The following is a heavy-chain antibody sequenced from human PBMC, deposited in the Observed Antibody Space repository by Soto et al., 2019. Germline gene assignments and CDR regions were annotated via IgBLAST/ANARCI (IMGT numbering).Heavy chain of an antibody. CDR3: VKDRYIAARPPVYFDY. V-gene: IGHV3-30*18. CDR1: GFTFRNFV. D-gene: IGHD6-6*01. Sequence: GGSLRLSCAASGFTFRNFVMHWVRQAPGKGLEWVAVISYAGNNIYYADSVKGRFTISRDNSKNTLYLQMSSLRAEDTAVYYCVKDRYIAARPPVYFDYWGQGTLVTVSS. CDR2: ISYAGNNI. J-gene: IGHJ4*02.